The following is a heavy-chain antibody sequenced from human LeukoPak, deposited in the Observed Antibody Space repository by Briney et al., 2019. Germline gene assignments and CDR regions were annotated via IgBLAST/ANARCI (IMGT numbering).Heavy chain of an antibody. V-gene: IGHV3-48*03. CDR1: GFTFSSYE. J-gene: IGHJ1*01. Sequence: GGSLTLSCVVSGFTFSSYEMNWVRKAPGKGLEWVSYISVSGSTIYYADPVKGRFTSSKDNAKNPLYLQMTRLRAEDTAVYYCARRFYATDAWGQATLATVSS. CDR2: ISVSGSTI. D-gene: IGHD2-8*01. CDR3: ARRFYATDA.